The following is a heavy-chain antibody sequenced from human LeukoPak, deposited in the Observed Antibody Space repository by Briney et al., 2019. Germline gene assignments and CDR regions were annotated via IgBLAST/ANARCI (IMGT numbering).Heavy chain of an antibody. J-gene: IGHJ4*02. CDR2: ISSDGATI. CDR3: ARVGVLSSSWLLY. Sequence: PGGSLRLSCAASGFTFSSYEMNWVRQAPGKGLEWVSSISSDGATIYYADSVKGRFTNSRDNAKNSLYLQMNSLRAEDTAVYYCARVGVLSSSWLLYWGQGTLVTVSS. CDR1: GFTFSSYE. D-gene: IGHD6-13*01. V-gene: IGHV3-48*03.